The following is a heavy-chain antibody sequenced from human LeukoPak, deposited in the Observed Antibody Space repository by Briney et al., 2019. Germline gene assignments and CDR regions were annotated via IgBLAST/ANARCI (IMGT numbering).Heavy chain of an antibody. CDR1: GFTFSSYA. CDR2: ISYDGSNK. J-gene: IGHJ6*02. Sequence: PGRSLRLSCAASGFTFSSYAMHWVRQAPGKGLEWVAVISYDGSNKYYADSVKGRFTISRDNSKNTLYLQMNSLRAEDTAVYYCARAGVGFLFGMDVWGQGTTVTVSS. D-gene: IGHD2-2*03. V-gene: IGHV3-30*07. CDR3: ARAGVGFLFGMDV.